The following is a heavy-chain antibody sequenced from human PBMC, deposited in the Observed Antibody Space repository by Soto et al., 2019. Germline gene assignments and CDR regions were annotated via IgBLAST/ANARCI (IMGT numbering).Heavy chain of an antibody. CDR2: INAGNGNT. CDR1: GYTFTSYA. V-gene: IGHV1-3*01. Sequence: ASVKVSCKASGYTFTSYAMHWVRQAPGQRLEWMGWINAGNGNTKYSQKFQGRVTITRDTSASTAYMELSSLRSEDTAVYYCARMHRQWSDGDRYFDYWGQGTLVTVSS. CDR3: ARMHRQWSDGDRYFDY. J-gene: IGHJ4*02. D-gene: IGHD3-10*01.